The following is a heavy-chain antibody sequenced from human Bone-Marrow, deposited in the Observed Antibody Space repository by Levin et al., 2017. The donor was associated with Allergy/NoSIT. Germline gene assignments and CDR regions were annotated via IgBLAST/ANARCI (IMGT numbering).Heavy chain of an antibody. J-gene: IGHJ6*02. V-gene: IGHV3-9*01. CDR2: ISWNSDTI. CDR3: TKDMQLTALHYYAMDV. D-gene: IGHD2-21*02. Sequence: GGSLRLSCVASGFTFDDYAMHWVRQAPGKGLEWVSGISWNSDTIAYADSVKGRFTISRDNAKNSLYLQMNSLRPEDTALYYCTKDMQLTALHYYAMDVWGQGTTVTVSS. CDR1: GFTFDDYA.